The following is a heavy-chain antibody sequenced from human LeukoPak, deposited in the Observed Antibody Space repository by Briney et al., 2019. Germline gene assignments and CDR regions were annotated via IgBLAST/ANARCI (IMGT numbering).Heavy chain of an antibody. CDR2: INPSGGST. J-gene: IGHJ4*02. D-gene: IGHD5-18*01. V-gene: IGHV1-46*01. CDR1: GYTFTGYY. CDR3: AREVVDTAIDDY. Sequence: ASVKVSCKASGYTFTGYYMHWVRQAPGQGLEWMGIINPSGGSTSYAQKFQGRVTMTRDMSTSTVYMELSSLRSEDTAVYYCAREVVDTAIDDYWGQGTLVTVSS.